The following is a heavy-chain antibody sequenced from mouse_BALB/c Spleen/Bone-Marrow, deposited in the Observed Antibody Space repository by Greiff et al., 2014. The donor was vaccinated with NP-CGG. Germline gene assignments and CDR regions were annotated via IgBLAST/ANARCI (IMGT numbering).Heavy chain of an antibody. V-gene: IGHV1-5*01. CDR2: IYPGSSDT. J-gene: IGHJ1*01. CDR1: DYTFTSYW. CDR3: TLDYFDKGDWYFDV. D-gene: IGHD2-4*01. Sequence: EVQLQQSGTVLAGPGTSVKMSCKASDYTFTSYWMHWLKQRPGQGLEWIGAIYPGSSDTSYNQKCKSKAHLTAGTSSSTAFMFLISLTNEDAAAKYCTLDYFDKGDWYFDVWGAGTTVTVSS.